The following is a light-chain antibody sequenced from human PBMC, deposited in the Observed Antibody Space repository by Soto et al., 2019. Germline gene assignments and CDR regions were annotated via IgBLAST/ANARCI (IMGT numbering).Light chain of an antibody. J-gene: IGLJ1*01. CDR1: SSNIGSNY. CDR3: AAWNDSLSGPV. Sequence: QSVLTQPPSASGTPGQRVTISCSGRSSNIGSNYIYWFQQLPGTAPKLLMYRSNQRPSGVPDRFSGSRSGTSASLAISGFRSEDEADYYCAAWNDSLSGPVFGNGTKVTVL. V-gene: IGLV1-47*01. CDR2: RSN.